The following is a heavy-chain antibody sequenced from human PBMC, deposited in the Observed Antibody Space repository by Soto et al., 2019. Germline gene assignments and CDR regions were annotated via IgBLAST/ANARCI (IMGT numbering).Heavy chain of an antibody. D-gene: IGHD1-1*01. V-gene: IGHV4-61*01. J-gene: IGHJ6*02. CDR3: AREGNHSYYYGIDV. CDR1: GGSVSSGSYY. Sequence: QVQLQESGPGLVKPSEALSLTCTVSGGSVSSGSYYWSWIRQPPGKGLEWIGYIYYSGSTHYNPSIKSRVTVSVDTSKNQFSLKLSSVTAVDTAVYYCAREGNHSYYYGIDVWGQGTTVTVSS. CDR2: IYYSGST.